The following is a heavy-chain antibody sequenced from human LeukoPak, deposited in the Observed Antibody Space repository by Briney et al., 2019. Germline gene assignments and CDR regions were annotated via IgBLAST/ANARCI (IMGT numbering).Heavy chain of an antibody. Sequence: HGESLKISCKGPGYSFTSYWISWVRQMPGKGLEWMGRIVPSDSYTNYSPSFQGHVTISADKSISTAYLQWSSLRASDTAMYYCARLHPGVDYWGQGTLVSVSS. CDR3: ARLHPGVDY. CDR1: GYSFTSYW. D-gene: IGHD3-10*01. V-gene: IGHV5-10-1*01. CDR2: IVPSDSYT. J-gene: IGHJ4*02.